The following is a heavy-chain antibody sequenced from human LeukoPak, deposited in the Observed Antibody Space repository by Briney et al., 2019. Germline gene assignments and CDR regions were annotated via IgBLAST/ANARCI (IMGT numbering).Heavy chain of an antibody. CDR2: IYYSGST. V-gene: IGHV4-39*01. CDR3: ARHINGYGDPIGNWFDP. D-gene: IGHD4-17*01. CDR1: GGSISSSSYY. J-gene: IGHJ5*02. Sequence: SETLSLTCTVSGGSISSSSYYWGWIRQPPGKGLEWIGSIYYSGSTYYNPSLKSRVTISVDTSKNQFSLKLSSVTAADTAVYYCARHINGYGDPIGNWFDPWGQGTLVTVSS.